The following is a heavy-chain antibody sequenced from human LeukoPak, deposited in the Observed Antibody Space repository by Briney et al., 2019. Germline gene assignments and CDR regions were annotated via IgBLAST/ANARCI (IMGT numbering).Heavy chain of an antibody. CDR2: INHSGST. CDR3: ARSPPTDYGDYDPPQDY. CDR1: GGSFSGYY. V-gene: IGHV4-34*01. D-gene: IGHD4-17*01. Sequence: SETLSLTCAVYGGSFSGYYWSWIRQPPGKGLEWIGEINHSGSTNYNPSLKSRVTISVDTSKNQFSLKLSSVTAADTAVYYCARSPPTDYGDYDPPQDYWGQGTPVTVSS. J-gene: IGHJ4*02.